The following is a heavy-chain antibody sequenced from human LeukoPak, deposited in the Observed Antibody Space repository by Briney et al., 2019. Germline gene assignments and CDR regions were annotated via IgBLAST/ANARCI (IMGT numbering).Heavy chain of an antibody. CDR2: IYYSGTT. V-gene: IGHV4-39*01. CDR1: GGSISSSNYY. J-gene: IGHJ4*02. D-gene: IGHD3-10*02. Sequence: SETLSLTCTVSGGSISSSNYYRGWIRRPPGKGLEWIGSIYYSGTTYYNPSLKSRVTISVDTSKNQFSLKLSSVTAADTAVYYCARHSSLCSPFDYWGQGTLVTVSS. CDR3: ARHSSLCSPFDY.